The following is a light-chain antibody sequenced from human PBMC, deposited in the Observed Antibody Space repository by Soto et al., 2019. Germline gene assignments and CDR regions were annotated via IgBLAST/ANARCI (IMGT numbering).Light chain of an antibody. CDR1: QGIRGW. CDR2: EVS. Sequence: DIQMTQSPSTLSASVGDRVTITCRPSQGIRGWLAWYQQKPGKAPKLLMYEVSKLKGGVPSRFSGSGTGTEFTLTISSLQPDDFATYYCQQYESFSTFGQGTKVEIK. J-gene: IGKJ2*01. CDR3: QQYESFST. V-gene: IGKV1-5*03.